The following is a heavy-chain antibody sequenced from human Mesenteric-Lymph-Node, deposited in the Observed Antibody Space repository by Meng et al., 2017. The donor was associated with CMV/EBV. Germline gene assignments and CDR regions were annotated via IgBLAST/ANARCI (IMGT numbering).Heavy chain of an antibody. CDR3: TRLSGPLDF. Sequence: GGSLRLSCVASGFAFSDSAMHWVRQASGKGLEWVGRIRTKANSYATVYAASVTGRFTISRDDSKNTAFLQMNSLKTDDTAVYYCTRLSGPLDFWGQGTLVTVSS. J-gene: IGHJ4*02. V-gene: IGHV3-73*01. D-gene: IGHD1-14*01. CDR1: GFAFSDSA. CDR2: IRTKANSYAT.